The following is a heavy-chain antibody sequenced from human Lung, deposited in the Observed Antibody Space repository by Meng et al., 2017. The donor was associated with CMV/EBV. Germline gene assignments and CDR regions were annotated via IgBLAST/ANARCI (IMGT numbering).Heavy chain of an antibody. Sequence: ASVKVSCKASGYTFTSYGISWVRQAPGQGLEWMGWISAYNGNTNYAQKLQGRVTMTTDTSTSTAYTELRSLRSDDTAVYYCARDPIRVLRFLEWNYYYYGMDVWGQGTTVTFSS. CDR3: ARDPIRVLRFLEWNYYYYGMDV. CDR1: GYTFTSYG. V-gene: IGHV1-18*01. J-gene: IGHJ6*02. D-gene: IGHD3-3*01. CDR2: ISAYNGNT.